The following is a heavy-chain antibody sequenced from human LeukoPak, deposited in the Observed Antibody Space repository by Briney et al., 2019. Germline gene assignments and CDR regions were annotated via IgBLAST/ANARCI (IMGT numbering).Heavy chain of an antibody. Sequence: SETLSLTCTVSGGSISSSSYYWGWIRQPPGTGLEWIGSIYYSGSTYYNPSLKSRVTISVDTSKNQFSLKLSSVTAADTAVYYCAREREEAAARPGYYYYYMDVWGKGTTVTVSS. V-gene: IGHV4-39*02. CDR3: AREREEAAARPGYYYYYMDV. CDR2: IYYSGST. D-gene: IGHD6-6*01. CDR1: GGSISSSSYY. J-gene: IGHJ6*03.